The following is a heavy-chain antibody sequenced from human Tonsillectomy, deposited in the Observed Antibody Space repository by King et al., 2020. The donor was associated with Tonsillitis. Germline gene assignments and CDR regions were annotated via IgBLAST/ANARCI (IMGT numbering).Heavy chain of an antibody. CDR3: AKDIRPSEYDSSGYYSNAFDI. J-gene: IGHJ3*02. V-gene: IGHV3-9*01. CDR2: ISWNSGSM. Sequence: VQLVESGGGLVQPGRSLRLSCAASGFTFDDYAMHWVRQAPGKGLEWVSGISWNSGSMDYADFVKGRFTISRDNAKNSLYLQMNSLRPEDTALYYCAKDIRPSEYDSSGYYSNAFDIWGQGTMVTVSS. D-gene: IGHD3-22*01. CDR1: GFTFDDYA.